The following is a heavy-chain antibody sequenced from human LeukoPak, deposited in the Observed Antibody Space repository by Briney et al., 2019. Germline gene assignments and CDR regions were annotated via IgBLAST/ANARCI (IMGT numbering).Heavy chain of an antibody. Sequence: GGSLRPSCAASGVTFSGSAMHWARQASGKGLEWIGRIRSKPNSYATVYAASVQGRFTISRDDSKNTAYLQMNSLKTEDTAVYYCTRVSVRGDDNSFDIWGQGTMVTVSS. V-gene: IGHV3-73*01. CDR3: TRVSVRGDDNSFDI. CDR1: GVTFSGSA. CDR2: IRSKPNSYAT. J-gene: IGHJ3*02. D-gene: IGHD5-24*01.